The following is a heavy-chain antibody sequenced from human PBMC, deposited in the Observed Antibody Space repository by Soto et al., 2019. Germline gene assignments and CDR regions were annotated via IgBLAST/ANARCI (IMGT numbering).Heavy chain of an antibody. V-gene: IGHV3-21*01. Sequence: NPGGSLRLSCAASGFTFSSYSMNWVRQAPGKGLEWVSSISSSSSYIYYADSVKGRFTISRDNAKNSLYLQMNSLRAEDTAVYYCAREDIVVVPGPFDYWGQTTLVTVSS. CDR2: ISSSSSYI. J-gene: IGHJ4*02. CDR3: AREDIVVVPGPFDY. CDR1: GFTFSSYS. D-gene: IGHD2-2*01.